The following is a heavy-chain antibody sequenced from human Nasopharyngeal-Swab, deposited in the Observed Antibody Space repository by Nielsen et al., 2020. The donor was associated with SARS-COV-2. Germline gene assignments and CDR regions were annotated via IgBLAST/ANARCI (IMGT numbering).Heavy chain of an antibody. D-gene: IGHD3-3*01. CDR2: ISGSGSPI. Sequence: WIRQPPGKGLQWLSYISGSGSPIYYADSVEGRFTISRDSAKNSLYLQMNSLRAEDTAVYYCARDGSYYDFWRGHSGTDGMDVWGQGTTVTVSS. V-gene: IGHV3-48*03. J-gene: IGHJ6*02. CDR3: ARDGSYYDFWRGHSGTDGMDV.